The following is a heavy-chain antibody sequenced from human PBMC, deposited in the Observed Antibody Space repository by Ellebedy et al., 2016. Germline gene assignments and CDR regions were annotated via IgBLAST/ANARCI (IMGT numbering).Heavy chain of an antibody. Sequence: GGSLRLXCVASGFTFRNFFMSWVRQAPGKGLEWVATINAHSDDTRLADSVKGRFTVSRDNPRKTVYLRMNNLRVEDTARYYCRQGHYADYWGQGTLVTVSS. V-gene: IGHV3-23*01. CDR3: RQGHYADY. CDR2: INAHSDDT. J-gene: IGHJ4*02. CDR1: GFTFRNFF.